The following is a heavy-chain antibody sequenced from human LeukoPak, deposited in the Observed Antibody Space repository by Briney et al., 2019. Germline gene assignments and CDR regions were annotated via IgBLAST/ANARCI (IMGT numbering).Heavy chain of an antibody. CDR2: INPNSGGT. Sequence: ASVKVSCKASGYTFTGYYMHWVRQAPGQGLEWMGWINPNSGGTNYARKFQGRVTMTRDTSISTAYMELSRLRSDDTAVYYCARDGTSIAAVDYWGQGTLVTVSS. CDR3: ARDGTSIAAVDY. V-gene: IGHV1-2*02. J-gene: IGHJ4*02. D-gene: IGHD6-6*01. CDR1: GYTFTGYY.